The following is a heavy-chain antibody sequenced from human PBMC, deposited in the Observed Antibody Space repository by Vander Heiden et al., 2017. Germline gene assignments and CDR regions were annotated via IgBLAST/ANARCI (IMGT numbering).Heavy chain of an antibody. V-gene: IGHV4-39*01. CDR2: IYYSGNT. J-gene: IGHJ3*02. D-gene: IGHD3-22*01. CDR1: IGSISGRSDY. Sequence: QIQVQESGPGLVKPSETLSLTCTVSIGSISGRSDYWACIRKPPGKGLEWIGSIYYSGNTYYNPSLKSRVTISVDTSKNQFSLKLDSVSAADTAVYYCARPYDTRRIDAFDIWDQGTMVTVSS. CDR3: ARPYDTRRIDAFDI.